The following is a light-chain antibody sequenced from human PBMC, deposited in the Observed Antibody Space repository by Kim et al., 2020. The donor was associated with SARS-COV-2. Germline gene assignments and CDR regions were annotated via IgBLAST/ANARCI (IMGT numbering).Light chain of an antibody. V-gene: IGLV3-19*01. J-gene: IGLJ2*01. Sequence: SSELTQDPAVSVALGQTVRITCQGDTLRVYYATWYQQKPGQAPALVIYDKNNRPSGSPDRFSGSSSLNTASLTITGALAEDEADYYCNSRDSSGNHVVFGGGTQLTVL. CDR1: TLRVYY. CDR3: NSRDSSGNHVV. CDR2: DKN.